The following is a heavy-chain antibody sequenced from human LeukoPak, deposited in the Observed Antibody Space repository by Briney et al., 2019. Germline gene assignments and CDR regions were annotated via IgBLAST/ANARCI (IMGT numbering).Heavy chain of an antibody. CDR2: IYHSGST. D-gene: IGHD3-10*01. J-gene: IGHJ5*02. CDR3: ARDYYGSGSYSNWFDP. Sequence: SETLSLTCTVSGYSISSGYYWGWIRQPPGKGLEWIGSIYHSGSTYYNPSLKSRVTISVDTSKNQFSLKLSSVTAADTAVYYCARDYYGSGSYSNWFDPWGQGTLVTVSS. V-gene: IGHV4-38-2*02. CDR1: GYSISSGYY.